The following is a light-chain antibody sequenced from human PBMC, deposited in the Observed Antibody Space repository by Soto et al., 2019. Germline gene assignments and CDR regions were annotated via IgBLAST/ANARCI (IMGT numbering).Light chain of an antibody. CDR2: SND. Sequence: QAVVTQAPSASGTLGQRVTISCSGSSSNIGSNTVSWYQQVPGTAPKLLIYSNDQRPSGVPDRFSGSKSGTSASLAIGGLQSEDEADYYCAAWYGSLNGWVFGGGTKLTVL. CDR1: SSNIGSNT. CDR3: AAWYGSLNGWV. V-gene: IGLV1-44*01. J-gene: IGLJ2*01.